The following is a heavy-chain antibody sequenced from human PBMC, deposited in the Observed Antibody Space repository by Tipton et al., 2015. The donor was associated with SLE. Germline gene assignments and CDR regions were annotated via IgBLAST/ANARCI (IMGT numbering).Heavy chain of an antibody. CDR2: IYYSGST. CDR1: GGSVSSGSYY. Sequence: TLSLTCTVSGGSVSSGSYYWSCIRQPPGKGLEWIGYIYYSGSTNYNPSLKSRVTISVDTSKNQFSLKLSSVTAADTAVYYCARGIQLWLDWYFDLWGRGTLVTVSS. V-gene: IGHV4-61*01. D-gene: IGHD5-18*01. J-gene: IGHJ2*01. CDR3: ARGIQLWLDWYFDL.